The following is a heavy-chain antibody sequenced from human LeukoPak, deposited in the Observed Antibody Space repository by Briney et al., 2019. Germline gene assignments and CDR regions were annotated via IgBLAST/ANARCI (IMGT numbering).Heavy chain of an antibody. J-gene: IGHJ4*02. Sequence: PGRSPRLSCAASGFTFSTYGMHWVRQAPGTGLEWVSYISGSSSAIYYADSVKGRFTISRDNAKNSLYLQMNSLRDEDTAVYYCARAKSSGYLPDYWGQGTLVTVSS. CDR1: GFTFSTYG. V-gene: IGHV3-48*02. D-gene: IGHD3-22*01. CDR2: ISGSSSAI. CDR3: ARAKSSGYLPDY.